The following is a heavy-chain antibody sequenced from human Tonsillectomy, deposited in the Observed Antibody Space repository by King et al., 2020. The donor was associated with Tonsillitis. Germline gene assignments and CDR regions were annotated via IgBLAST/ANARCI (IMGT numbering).Heavy chain of an antibody. CDR1: GGSISSFY. V-gene: IGHV4-59*01. Sequence: QLQESGPGLVKPSETLSLTCAVSGGSISSFYWSWIRQPPGKGLEWIGYLYSSGSTNYNASLKSRVTLSVDTSKNQFSLRLSSVTAADTAVYYCAGGGYSSSAYWGQGTLVTVSS. CDR3: AGGGYSSSAY. CDR2: LYSSGST. J-gene: IGHJ4*02. D-gene: IGHD6-6*01.